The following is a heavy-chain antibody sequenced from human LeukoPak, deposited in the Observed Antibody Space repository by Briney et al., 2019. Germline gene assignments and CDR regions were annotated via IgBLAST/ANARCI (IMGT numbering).Heavy chain of an antibody. D-gene: IGHD5-24*01. V-gene: IGHV3-48*01. CDR2: ISGSSSAI. J-gene: IGHJ5*02. CDR1: GFTFSAYN. Sequence: GGSLRLSCAASGFTFSAYNMIWVRQAPRKGLEWLSYISGSSSAIYYADSVQGRFTISRDNAKNSLSLQMSSLRVEDTAVYYCARDRTLGVRDGFILAWGQGTLVTVSS. CDR3: ARDRTLGVRDGFILA.